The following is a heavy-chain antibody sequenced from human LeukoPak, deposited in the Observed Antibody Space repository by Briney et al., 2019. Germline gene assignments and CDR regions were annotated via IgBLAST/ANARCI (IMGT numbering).Heavy chain of an antibody. CDR1: GGSISSYY. V-gene: IGHV4-59*01. D-gene: IGHD2-2*01. CDR2: IYYSGST. Sequence: PSETLSLTCTVSGGSISSYYWSWIRQPPGKGLEWIGYIYYSGSTNYNPSLKSRVTISVDTSKNQFSLKLSSVTAADTAVYYCARVNKQDIVVVPAVSPYMDVWGKGTTVTVSS. J-gene: IGHJ6*03. CDR3: ARVNKQDIVVVPAVSPYMDV.